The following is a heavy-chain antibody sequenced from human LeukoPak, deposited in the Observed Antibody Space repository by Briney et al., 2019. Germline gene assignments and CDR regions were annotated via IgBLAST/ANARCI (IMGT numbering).Heavy chain of an antibody. CDR1: GFTFSSYA. D-gene: IGHD3-10*01. Sequence: GGSLRLSCAASGFTFSSYAMHWVRQAPGKGLEWVAVISYDGSNKYYADSVKGRFTISRDNSKDTLYLQMNSLRAEDTAVYYCATPMVRGVPYWGQGTLVTVSS. CDR2: ISYDGSNK. V-gene: IGHV3-30-3*01. CDR3: ATPMVRGVPY. J-gene: IGHJ4*02.